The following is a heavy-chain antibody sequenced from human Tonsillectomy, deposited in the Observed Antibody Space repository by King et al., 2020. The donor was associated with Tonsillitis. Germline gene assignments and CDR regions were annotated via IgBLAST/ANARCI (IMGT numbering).Heavy chain of an antibody. J-gene: IGHJ4*02. D-gene: IGHD2/OR15-2a*01. Sequence: VQLQQWGAGLLKPSETLSLTCAVYGGSFRGYYWSGIRQPPGKGLEGIGEINHSGSPNYNPSLKSRVTLSVDTSKNQFSLKVSSVTAADTAVYYCARGFYEYYFDYWGQGTLVTVSS. CDR3: ARGFYEYYFDY. V-gene: IGHV4-34*01. CDR1: GGSFRGYY. CDR2: INHSGSP.